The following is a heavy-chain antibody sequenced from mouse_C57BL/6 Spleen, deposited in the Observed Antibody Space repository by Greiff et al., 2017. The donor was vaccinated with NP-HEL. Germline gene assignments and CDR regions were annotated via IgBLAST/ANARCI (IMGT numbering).Heavy chain of an antibody. Sequence: VQLVESGAELVRPGTSVKVSCKASGYAFTNYLIEWVKQRPGQGLEWIGVINPGSGGTNYNEKFKGKATLTADKSSSTAYMQLSSLTSEDSAVYFCARFPHLTYWGQGTTLTVSS. CDR2: INPGSGGT. CDR3: ARFPHLTY. D-gene: IGHD1-3*01. V-gene: IGHV1-54*01. J-gene: IGHJ2*01. CDR1: GYAFTNYL.